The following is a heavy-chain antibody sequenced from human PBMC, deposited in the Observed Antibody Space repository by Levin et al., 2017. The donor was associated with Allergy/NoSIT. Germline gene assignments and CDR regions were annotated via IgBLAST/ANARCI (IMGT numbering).Heavy chain of an antibody. CDR3: AKDSVTAWFDP. V-gene: IGHV3-23*01. CDR2: ISGSGGST. CDR1: GFTFSSYA. D-gene: IGHD2-21*02. Sequence: GESLKISCAASGFTFSSYAMSWVRQAPGKGLEWVSAISGSGGSTYYADSVKGRFTISRDNSKNTLYLQMNSLRAEDTAVYYCAKDSVTAWFDPWGQGTLVTVSS. J-gene: IGHJ5*02.